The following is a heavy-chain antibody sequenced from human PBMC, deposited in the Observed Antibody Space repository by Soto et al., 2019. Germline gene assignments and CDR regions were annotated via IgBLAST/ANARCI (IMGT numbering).Heavy chain of an antibody. D-gene: IGHD6-25*01. Sequence: QVQLVQSGAEVKKPGASVKVSCKASGYTFTSYYMHWVRQAPGQGLEWMGIINPSGGSTSYAQKFQGRGTMTRETSTSTVYMELSSLRSADTAVYYCAKAIAAGNYYYGMDVWGPETRVTVSS. CDR2: INPSGGST. CDR3: AKAIAAGNYYYGMDV. CDR1: GYTFTSYY. J-gene: IGHJ6*02. V-gene: IGHV1-46*01.